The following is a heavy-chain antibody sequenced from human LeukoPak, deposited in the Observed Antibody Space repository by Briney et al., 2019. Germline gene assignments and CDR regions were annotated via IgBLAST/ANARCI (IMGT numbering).Heavy chain of an antibody. CDR3: ARGLFWYFDY. CDR2: IYYSGST. J-gene: IGHJ4*02. V-gene: IGHV4-61*03. Sequence: SETLSLTCTVSGGSVSRGSYYWSWIRQPPGKGLEWIGYIYYSGSTNYNPSLKSRVTISLDTSKNHFSLKLSSVTAADTAVYYCARGLFWYFDYWGQGALVTVSS. D-gene: IGHD2/OR15-2a*01. CDR1: GGSVSRGSYY.